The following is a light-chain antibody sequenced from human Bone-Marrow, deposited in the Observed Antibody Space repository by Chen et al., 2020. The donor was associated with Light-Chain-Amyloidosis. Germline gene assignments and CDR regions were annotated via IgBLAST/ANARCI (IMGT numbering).Light chain of an antibody. CDR1: DLTTKY. CDR3: QSADSSGTDEVI. V-gene: IGLV3-25*03. J-gene: IGLJ2*01. Sequence: SYELSQPPSGSVSPGQTARRTPSGDDLTTKYAYWYQQKPGQAPVLVIHRDTERPSGISERFSGSSSGTTATLTISGVQAEDEADYHCQSADSSGTDEVIFGGGTKLTVL. CDR2: RDT.